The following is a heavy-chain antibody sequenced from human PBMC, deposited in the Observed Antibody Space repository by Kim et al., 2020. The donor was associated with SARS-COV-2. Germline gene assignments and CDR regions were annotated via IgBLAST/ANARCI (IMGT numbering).Heavy chain of an antibody. CDR1: GGSFSGYY. CDR2: INHSGST. CDR3: ARGRRAQYSSSWYPYYYYGMDV. D-gene: IGHD6-13*01. V-gene: IGHV4-34*01. J-gene: IGHJ6*02. Sequence: SETLSLTCAVYGGSFSGYYWSWIRQPPGKGLEWIGEINHSGSTNYNPSLKSRVTISVDTSKNQFSLKLSSVTAADTAVYYCARGRRAQYSSSWYPYYYYGMDVWGQGTTVTVSS.